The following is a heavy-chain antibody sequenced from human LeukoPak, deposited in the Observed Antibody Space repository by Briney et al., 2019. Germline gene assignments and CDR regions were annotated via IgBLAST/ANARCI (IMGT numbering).Heavy chain of an antibody. V-gene: IGHV3-23*01. Sequence: PGGSLRLSCAAPGLPSLSSAMSWVRQAPGKGLESLSAISPTTGTTFYADSVMGGFTISRDKTRGTMYLQMNSLRAEDTAKYYCATKTSNGDRYSCYWGQGALVTVSS. CDR2: ISPTTGTT. CDR3: ATKTSNGDRYSCY. CDR1: GLPSLSSA. J-gene: IGHJ4*02. D-gene: IGHD4-17*01.